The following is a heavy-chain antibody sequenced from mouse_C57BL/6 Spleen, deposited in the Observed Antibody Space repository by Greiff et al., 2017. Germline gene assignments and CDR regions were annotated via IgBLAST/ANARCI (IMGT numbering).Heavy chain of an antibody. CDR1: GYTFPDYY. Sequence: EVQLQQSGPALVKPGASVKMSCKASGYTFPDYYMHWVKQRHGRSLEGIGYFYPNNGGNGYNQKFKGKATLTVDKSSSTAYMELRSLTSEDSAVYYCARDYDGYYGYWGQGTTLTVSS. CDR3: ARDYDGYYGY. CDR2: FYPNNGGN. D-gene: IGHD2-3*01. V-gene: IGHV1-34*01. J-gene: IGHJ2*01.